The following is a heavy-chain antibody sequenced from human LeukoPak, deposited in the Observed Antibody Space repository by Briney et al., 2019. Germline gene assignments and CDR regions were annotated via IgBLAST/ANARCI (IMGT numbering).Heavy chain of an antibody. J-gene: IGHJ4*02. Sequence: GGSLRLSCAASGFTFSSYSMNLVRQAPGKGLEWVSSISSSSSYIYYADSVKGRFTISRDNAKNSLYLQMNSLRAEDTAVYYCARDDYSDYLGEFDYWGQGTLVTVSS. CDR2: ISSSSSYI. V-gene: IGHV3-21*04. CDR3: ARDDYSDYLGEFDY. CDR1: GFTFSSYS. D-gene: IGHD4-11*01.